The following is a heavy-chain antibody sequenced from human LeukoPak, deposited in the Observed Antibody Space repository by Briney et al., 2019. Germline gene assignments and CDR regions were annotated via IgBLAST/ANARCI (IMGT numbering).Heavy chain of an antibody. CDR3: ARVTKYVWFGELLSSYYYGMDV. D-gene: IGHD3-10*01. CDR1: GGSISSGGYY. CDR2: IYYSGST. Sequence: SQTLSLTCTVSGGSISSGGYYWSWIRQHPGKGLEWIGYIYYSGSTYYNPSLKSRVTISVDTSKNQFSLKLSSVTAADTAVYYCARVTKYVWFGELLSSYYYGMDVWGQGTTVTVSS. J-gene: IGHJ6*02. V-gene: IGHV4-31*03.